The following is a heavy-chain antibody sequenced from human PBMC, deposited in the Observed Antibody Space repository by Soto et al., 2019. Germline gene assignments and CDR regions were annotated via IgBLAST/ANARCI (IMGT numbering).Heavy chain of an antibody. CDR1: GFTFSSYG. CDR2: IWYDGSNK. J-gene: IGHJ4*02. V-gene: IGHV3-33*01. Sequence: PGGSLRLSCAASGFTFSSYGMHWVRQAPGKGLERVAVIWYDGSNKYYADSVKGRFTISRDNSKNTLYLQMNSLRAEDTAVYYCAVGQGDYYDSSGYYGEFDYWGQGTLVTVSS. D-gene: IGHD3-22*01. CDR3: AVGQGDYYDSSGYYGEFDY.